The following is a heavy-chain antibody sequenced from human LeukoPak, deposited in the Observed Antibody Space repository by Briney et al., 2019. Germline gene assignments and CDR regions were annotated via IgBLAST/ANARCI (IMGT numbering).Heavy chain of an antibody. J-gene: IGHJ4*02. D-gene: IGHD6-13*01. Sequence: ASVKVSCKVSGYTLTELSMHWVRQAPGHGLEWMGWISGINTNTNYAQKVQGRVTMTADTSTATAYMELRSLRSDDTAVYYCARARFSSRNRDGYLDSWGEGTLVTVSS. CDR1: GYTLTELS. CDR2: ISGINTNT. CDR3: ARARFSSRNRDGYLDS. V-gene: IGHV1-18*01.